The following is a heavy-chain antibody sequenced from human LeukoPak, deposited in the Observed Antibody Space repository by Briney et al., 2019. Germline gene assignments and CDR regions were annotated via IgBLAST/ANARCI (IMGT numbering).Heavy chain of an antibody. Sequence: GGSLRLSCAASGFTIHNAWMNWVRQAPGKGLEWVGRIKSKTDGATTYYAAPVKGRFTISRDDSNNTLYLQMSSLKTEDTAVYYCTSGADVRGTTLLGDSDWGQGTLVIVSS. CDR3: TSGADVRGTTLLGDSD. D-gene: IGHD3-10*01. V-gene: IGHV3-15*01. CDR2: IKSKTDGATT. CDR1: GFTIHNAW. J-gene: IGHJ4*02.